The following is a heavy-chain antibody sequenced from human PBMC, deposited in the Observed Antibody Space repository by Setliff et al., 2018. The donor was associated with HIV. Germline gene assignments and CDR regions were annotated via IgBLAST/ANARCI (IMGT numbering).Heavy chain of an antibody. J-gene: IGHJ6*03. Sequence: ASVKVSCKASGGTFNSYAISWVRQAPGRGLEWMGGIIPILGLANYAQKFQGRVTIIADKSTSTVYMEVSRLRSEDTAMYYCARGPKDCTSTSCRYYYYYYYMDVWGKGTPVTVS. D-gene: IGHD2-2*01. CDR1: GGTFNSYA. V-gene: IGHV1-69*10. CDR3: ARGPKDCTSTSCRYYYYYYYMDV. CDR2: IIPILGLA.